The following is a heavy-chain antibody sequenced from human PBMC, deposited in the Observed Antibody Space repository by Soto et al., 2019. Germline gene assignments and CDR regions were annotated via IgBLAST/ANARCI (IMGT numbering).Heavy chain of an antibody. CDR1: GFTFSSYG. CDR3: AKDRRDGYNYFDLCDY. CDR2: ISYDGSNK. V-gene: IGHV3-30*18. Sequence: QVQLVESGGGVVQPGRSLRLSCAASGFTFSSYGMHWVRQAPGKGLEWVAVISYDGSNKYYADSVKGRFTISRDNSKNTLYLQMNSLRAEDTAVYYCAKDRRDGYNYFDLCDYWGQGTLVTVSS. J-gene: IGHJ4*02. D-gene: IGHD5-12*01.